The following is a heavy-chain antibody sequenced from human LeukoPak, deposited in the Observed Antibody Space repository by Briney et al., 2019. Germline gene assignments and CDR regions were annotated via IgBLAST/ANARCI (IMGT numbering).Heavy chain of an antibody. J-gene: IGHJ6*02. CDR1: GGTFSSYA. V-gene: IGHV1-69*01. CDR3: ARSFSYSGFWSGYYNYGMDV. Sequence: GASVKVSCKASGGTFSSYAISWVRQAPGQGLEWMGGIIPIFGTANYAQKFQGRVTITADESTSTAYMELSSLRSEDTAVYYCARSFSYSGFWSGYYNYGMDVWGQGTTVTVSS. D-gene: IGHD3-3*01. CDR2: IIPIFGTA.